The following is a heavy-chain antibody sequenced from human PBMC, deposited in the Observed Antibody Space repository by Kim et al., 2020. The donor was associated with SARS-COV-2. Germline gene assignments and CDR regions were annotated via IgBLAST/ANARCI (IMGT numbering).Heavy chain of an antibody. V-gene: IGHV3-30*04. CDR2: IAYDGSHI. D-gene: IGHD3-10*01. CDR1: GFTFSAHV. CDR3: LAAIGSRSFDH. Sequence: GGSLRLSCAASGFTFSAHVLHWVRQAPGKGLEWVALIAYDGSHISYPDSVKGRFIISRDNTKSTLYLQMNSLRPEDTAVYYCLAAIGSRSFDHWGQGTLVTVSS. J-gene: IGHJ4*02.